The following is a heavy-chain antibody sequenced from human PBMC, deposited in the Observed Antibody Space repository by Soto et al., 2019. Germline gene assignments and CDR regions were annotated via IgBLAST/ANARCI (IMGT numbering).Heavy chain of an antibody. Sequence: GESLKISCKGSGYSFTSYWIGWVRQMPGKGLEWMGIIYPGDSDTRYSPSFQGQVTISADKSITTTYLQWSSLKASDTAIYYCAASIFYYGMDVWGQGTTVTVSS. V-gene: IGHV5-51*01. CDR3: AASIFYYGMDV. J-gene: IGHJ6*02. CDR2: IYPGDSDT. CDR1: GYSFTSYW.